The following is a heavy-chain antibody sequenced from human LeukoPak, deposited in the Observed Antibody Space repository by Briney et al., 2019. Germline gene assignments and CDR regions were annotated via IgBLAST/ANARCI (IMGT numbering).Heavy chain of an antibody. J-gene: IGHJ6*03. V-gene: IGHV4-59*01. CDR3: ARLKNSSGWYYYYYYMDV. CDR2: IYYSGST. Sequence: PSETLSLTCTVSGGSISSYYWSWIRQPPGKGLEWIGYIYYSGSTNYNPSLKSRVTISVDTSKNQFSLKLSSVTAADTAVYYCARLKNSSGWYYYYYYMDVWGKGTTVTVSS. CDR1: GGSISSYY. D-gene: IGHD6-19*01.